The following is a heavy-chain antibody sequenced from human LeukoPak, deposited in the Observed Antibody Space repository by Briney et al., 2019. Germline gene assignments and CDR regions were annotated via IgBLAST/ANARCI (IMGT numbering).Heavy chain of an antibody. V-gene: IGHV5-51*01. J-gene: IGHJ4*02. Sequence: GESLKISCKGSGYSLTNYWLGWVRQMPGKGLEWMGIIYSDDSDTRYSPSFQGQVSISADKSISAAYLQWSSLKASDTAMYYCARQFRDSSGYYSYYFDYWGQGTLVTVSS. CDR1: GYSLTNYW. CDR3: ARQFRDSSGYYSYYFDY. CDR2: IYSDDSDT. D-gene: IGHD3-22*01.